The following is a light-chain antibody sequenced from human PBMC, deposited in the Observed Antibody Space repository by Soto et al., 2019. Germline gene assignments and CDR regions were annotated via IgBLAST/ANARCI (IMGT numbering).Light chain of an antibody. CDR2: AAS. J-gene: IGKJ5*01. Sequence: NQITQSPSSLSASLGGRVTIACRASQGISSYLAWYQQKPGKAPKLLIYAASTLQSGVPSRFSGSGSGTEFTLTISSLQPEDFATYYCQQLNSYPITFGQGTRLEIK. CDR1: QGISSY. CDR3: QQLNSYPIT. V-gene: IGKV1-9*01.